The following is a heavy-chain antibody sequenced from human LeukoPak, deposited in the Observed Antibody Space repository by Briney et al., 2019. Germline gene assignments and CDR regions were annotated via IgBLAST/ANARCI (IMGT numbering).Heavy chain of an antibody. V-gene: IGHV4-34*01. Sequence: SSETLSLTCAVYGGSFSGYYWSWIRQPPGKGLEWIGEINHSGSTNYNPSLKSRVTISVDTSKNQFSLKLSSVTAADTAVYYCARMGYSSGWAHYYYMDVWGKGTTVTISS. CDR1: GGSFSGYY. CDR3: ARMGYSSGWAHYYYMDV. D-gene: IGHD6-19*01. CDR2: INHSGST. J-gene: IGHJ6*03.